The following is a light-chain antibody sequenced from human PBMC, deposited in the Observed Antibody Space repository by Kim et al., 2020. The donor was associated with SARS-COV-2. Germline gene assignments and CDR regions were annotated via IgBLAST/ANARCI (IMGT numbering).Light chain of an antibody. CDR3: QVWDTDTDAYV. V-gene: IGLV3-21*01. Sequence: APGQTATLTGAGSLIGGHSVLSYHQKPGQAPVLFIYYDSDRPSAIPDRFSGSTAATTATLTTSRVEAADEADYYCQVWDTDTDAYVFGTGTKVTVL. CDR1: LIGGHS. J-gene: IGLJ1*01. CDR2: YDS.